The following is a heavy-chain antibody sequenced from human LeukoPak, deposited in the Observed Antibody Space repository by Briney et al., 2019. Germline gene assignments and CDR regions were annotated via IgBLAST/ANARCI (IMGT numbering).Heavy chain of an antibody. J-gene: IGHJ6*04. V-gene: IGHV4-59*01. CDR2: IYYSGST. D-gene: IGHD6-13*01. CDR3: ASAAAAGILDV. Sequence: SETLSLTCTVSGGSISSYYWSWIRQPPGKGLEWIGYIYYSGSTNYNPSLKSRVTISVDTSKNQFSLKLSSVTAADTAVYYCASAAAAGILDVWGKGTAVTVSS. CDR1: GGSISSYY.